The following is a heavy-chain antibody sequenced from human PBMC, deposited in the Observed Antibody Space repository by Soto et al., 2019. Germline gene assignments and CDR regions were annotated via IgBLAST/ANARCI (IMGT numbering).Heavy chain of an antibody. J-gene: IGHJ4*02. CDR3: ARGYNSGSIDF. D-gene: IGHD5-18*01. CDR1: GFTFSSYW. Sequence: DVQLVDSGGGLVQPGGSLRLSCAASGFTFSSYWMYWVRQDPGKGLVWVSRINNDGSSTTYTDSVKGRFTISRENARNTLYLQMNTLSADDTAVYYCARGYNSGSIDFWGQGTLVIVSS. CDR2: INNDGSST. V-gene: IGHV3-74*01.